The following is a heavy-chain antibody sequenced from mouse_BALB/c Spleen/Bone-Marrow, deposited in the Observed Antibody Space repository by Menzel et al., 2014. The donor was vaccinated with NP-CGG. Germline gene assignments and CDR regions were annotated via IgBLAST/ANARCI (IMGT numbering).Heavy chain of an antibody. Sequence: EVMLVESGGGLVEPGGSLKLSCAASGFTFIAYTMSWVRQTPEKRLEWVAYINNGGGSTYCPDTVKGRFTISRDNAKNTLYLQMSSLKSEDTAMYYCARHGEERPVLAMDYWGQGTSVTVSS. CDR1: GFTFIAYT. CDR2: INNGGGST. CDR3: ARHGEERPVLAMDY. V-gene: IGHV5-12-2*01. J-gene: IGHJ4*01. D-gene: IGHD2-14*01.